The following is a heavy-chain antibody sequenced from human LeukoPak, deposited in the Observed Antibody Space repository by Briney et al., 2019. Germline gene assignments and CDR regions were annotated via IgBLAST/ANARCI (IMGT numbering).Heavy chain of an antibody. V-gene: IGHV4-34*01. Sequence: SETLSLTCAVYGGSFSGYYWSWIRQPPGKGLEWIGEINHSGSTNYNPSLKSRVTISVDTSKNQFSLKLSSVTAADTAVYYCARHPAVLPPIPRKDYVWGSYRLVRPGYFDYWGQGTLVTVSS. J-gene: IGHJ4*02. CDR2: INHSGST. CDR3: ARHPAVLPPIPRKDYVWGSYRLVRPGYFDY. D-gene: IGHD3-16*02. CDR1: GGSFSGYY.